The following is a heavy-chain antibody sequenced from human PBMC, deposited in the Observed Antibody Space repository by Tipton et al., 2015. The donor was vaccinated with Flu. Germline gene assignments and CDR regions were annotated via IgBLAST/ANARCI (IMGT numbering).Heavy chain of an antibody. Sequence: TLSLTCTVSGGSISSYYWSWIRQPPGKGLEWIGYIYYSGSTNYNPSLKSRVTISVDTSKNQFSLKLSSVTAADTAVYYCARDYYDSSGYYYQGWGQGTLVTVSS. D-gene: IGHD3-22*01. J-gene: IGHJ4*02. CDR3: ARDYYDSSGYYYQG. CDR1: GGSISSYY. V-gene: IGHV4-59*01. CDR2: IYYSGST.